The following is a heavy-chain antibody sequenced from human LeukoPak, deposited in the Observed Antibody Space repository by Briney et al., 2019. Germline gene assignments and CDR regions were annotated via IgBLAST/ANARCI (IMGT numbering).Heavy chain of an antibody. Sequence: GGSLRLSCAASGFTFSSYAMSWVRQAPGKGLEWISAISGSGGSTYYVDSVKGRFTISRDNSKNTLYLQMNSLGVEDTAVYYCAKLPVAGLYFDYWGQGTLVTVSS. V-gene: IGHV3-23*01. D-gene: IGHD6-19*01. CDR2: ISGSGGST. CDR1: GFTFSSYA. CDR3: AKLPVAGLYFDY. J-gene: IGHJ4*02.